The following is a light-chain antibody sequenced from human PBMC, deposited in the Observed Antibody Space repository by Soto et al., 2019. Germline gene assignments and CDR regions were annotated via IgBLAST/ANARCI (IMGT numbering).Light chain of an antibody. J-gene: IGLJ1*01. CDR1: SSDVGGYNY. V-gene: IGLV2-11*01. CDR2: DVT. CDR3: CSHAGSYTYV. Sequence: LTQPRSVSGSPGQSLTISCTGTSSDVGGYNYVSWYQQHPGKVPKLMIYDVTKRPSGVPDRFSGSKSGNTASLTISGLQSEDEADYYCCSHAGSYTYVFGTGTKVTVL.